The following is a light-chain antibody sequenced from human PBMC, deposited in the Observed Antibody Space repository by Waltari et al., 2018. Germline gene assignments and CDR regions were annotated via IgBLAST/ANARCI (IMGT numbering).Light chain of an antibody. V-gene: IGKV3-20*01. CDR2: GAS. J-gene: IGKJ1*01. CDR3: QHYLRLPAT. Sequence: EIVLTQSPGTLSLSPGERATLSCRASQSVTRTLAWYQQKPGQAPRLLIYGASNRATGIRDRFSGSGSGTDFSLTISRLEPEDFAVYYCQHYLRLPATFGQGTKVEIK. CDR1: QSVTRT.